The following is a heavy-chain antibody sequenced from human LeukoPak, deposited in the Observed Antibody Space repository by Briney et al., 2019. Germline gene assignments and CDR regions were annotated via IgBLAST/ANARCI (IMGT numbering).Heavy chain of an antibody. CDR3: ARDKDQYSGYDSGLFDY. D-gene: IGHD5-12*01. V-gene: IGHV3-7*01. J-gene: IGHJ4*02. CDR2: IKQDGSEK. Sequence: PGGSLRLSCAASGFTFSSYWMSWVRQAPGKGLEWVANIKQDGSEKYYVDSVKGRFTISRDNAKNSLYLQMNGLRAEDTALYYCARDKDQYSGYDSGLFDYWGQGTLVTVSS. CDR1: GFTFSSYW.